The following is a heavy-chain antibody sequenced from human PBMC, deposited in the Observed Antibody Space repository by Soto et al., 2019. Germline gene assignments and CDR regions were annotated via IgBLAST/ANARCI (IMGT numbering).Heavy chain of an antibody. CDR2: IIPIFGTA. CDR3: ARVRRQQLSLWYFDL. J-gene: IGHJ2*01. V-gene: IGHV1-69*01. Sequence: QVQLVQSGAEEKKPGSSVKVSCKASGGTFSSYAISWVRQAPGQGLEWMGGIIPIFGTANYAQKFQGRVTITADESTSTAYMGLSSLRSEDTAVYYCARVRRQQLSLWYFDLWGRGTLVTVSS. CDR1: GGTFSSYA. D-gene: IGHD6-13*01.